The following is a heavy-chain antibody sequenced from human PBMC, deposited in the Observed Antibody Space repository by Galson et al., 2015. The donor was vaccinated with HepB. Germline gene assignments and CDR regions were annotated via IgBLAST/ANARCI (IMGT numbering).Heavy chain of an antibody. J-gene: IGHJ4*02. V-gene: IGHV3-30*04. CDR3: ARDFNWNYDY. CDR1: GFSFTTYN. CDR2: ISGDGKTT. Sequence: SLRLSCAASGFSFTTYNMHWVRQGPVKGLEWLAIISGDGKTTFYADSVRGRFTISRDNSENTLFLQMHSLRPEDTAVYYCARDFNWNYDYWGQGTLVTVSS. D-gene: IGHD1-1*01.